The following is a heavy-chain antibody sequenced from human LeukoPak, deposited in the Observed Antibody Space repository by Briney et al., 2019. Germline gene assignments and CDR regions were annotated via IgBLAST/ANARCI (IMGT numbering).Heavy chain of an antibody. J-gene: IGHJ4*02. CDR2: FDPEDGET. D-gene: IGHD6-19*01. CDR3: ATDRLSSGWCGY. Sequence: ASVKVSCKVSGYTLTELSMHWVRQAPGKGLEWMGGFDPEDGETIYAQKFLGRVTMTEDTSTDTAYMELSSLRSEDTAVYYCATDRLSSGWCGYWGQGTLVTVSS. V-gene: IGHV1-24*01. CDR1: GYTLTELS.